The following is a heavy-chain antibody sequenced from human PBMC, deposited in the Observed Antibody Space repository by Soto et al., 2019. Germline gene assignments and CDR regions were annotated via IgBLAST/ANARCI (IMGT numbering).Heavy chain of an antibody. J-gene: IGHJ6*02. Sequence: GGSLRLSCAASGFTFSSYAMSWVRQAPGKGLEWVSAISGSGGSAYYADSVKGRFTISRDNSKNTLYLQMNSLRAEDTAVYYCAKSYSGATDVRYYYGMDVWGQGTTVTVYS. D-gene: IGHD1-26*01. CDR2: ISGSGGSA. V-gene: IGHV3-23*01. CDR3: AKSYSGATDVRYYYGMDV. CDR1: GFTFSSYA.